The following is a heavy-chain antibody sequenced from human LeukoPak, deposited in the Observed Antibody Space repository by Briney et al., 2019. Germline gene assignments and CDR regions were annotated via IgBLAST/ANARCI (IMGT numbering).Heavy chain of an antibody. CDR2: IYYSGST. V-gene: IGHV4-59*01. J-gene: IGHJ6*02. D-gene: IGHD3-10*01. CDR3: ARDPSYYYGSGSYAYYYYGMDV. CDR1: GGSISSYY. Sequence: SETLSLTCTVSGGSISSYYWSWIRQPPGKGLEWIGYIYYSGSTNYNPSLKSRVTISVDTSKNQFSLKLSSVTAADTAVYYCARDPSYYYGSGSYAYYYYGMDVWGQGTTVTVSS.